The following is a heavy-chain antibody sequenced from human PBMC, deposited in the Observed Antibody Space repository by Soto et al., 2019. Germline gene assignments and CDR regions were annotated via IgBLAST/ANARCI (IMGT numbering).Heavy chain of an antibody. CDR3: ATQRGGYDPDFDY. V-gene: IGHV3-53*01. CDR1: GFTVSRNF. D-gene: IGHD5-12*01. J-gene: IGHJ4*02. CDR2: IYSDDSR. Sequence: PGGSLRPSCAVSGFTVSRNFMSWVRQAPGKGLEWVSVIYSDDSRYYAGSVKGRFTISRDNSKNTLFLQMNSLRAEDTAVYYCATQRGGYDPDFDYWGRGALVTVSS.